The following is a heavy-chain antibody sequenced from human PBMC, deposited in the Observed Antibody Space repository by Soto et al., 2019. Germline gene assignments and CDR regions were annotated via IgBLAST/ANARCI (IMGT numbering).Heavy chain of an antibody. Sequence: GGSLRLCYAASGVNFSSYAVSWILQAPGKGLEWVSAISGSGGSTYYADSVKGRFTISRDNSKNTLYLQMNSLRAEDTAVYYCAKGSSSWYSGWFDPWGQGTRVTV. D-gene: IGHD6-13*01. J-gene: IGHJ5*02. CDR3: AKGSSSWYSGWFDP. V-gene: IGHV3-23*01. CDR1: GVNFSSYA. CDR2: ISGSGGST.